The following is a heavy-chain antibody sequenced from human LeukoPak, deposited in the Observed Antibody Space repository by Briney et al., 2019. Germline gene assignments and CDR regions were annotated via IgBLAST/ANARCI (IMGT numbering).Heavy chain of an antibody. D-gene: IGHD3-10*01. V-gene: IGHV1-46*01. Sequence: LGASVKVSCKASGYTYTRYYMHWVRQAPGQGLEWMGIINPSGGSTSYAQKFQGRVTMTRDTSTNTVYMKLSSLRSDDTAVYYCARDREYGSSAFDIWGQGTMVTVSS. CDR1: GYTYTRYY. CDR3: ARDREYGSSAFDI. J-gene: IGHJ3*02. CDR2: INPSGGST.